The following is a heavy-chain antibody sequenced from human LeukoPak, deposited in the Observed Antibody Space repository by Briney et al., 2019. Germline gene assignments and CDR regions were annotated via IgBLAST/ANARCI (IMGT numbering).Heavy chain of an antibody. CDR3: GAGHPRVDY. Sequence: ASVKVPCKASGYTFTSYGITWVRQAPGQGLEWMGWTSTYNDGKNYAQSLQGRITMTTDTSTNTAYMELSSLRSDDTAVYYCGAGHPRVDYWGQGTLVTVSS. CDR1: GYTFTSYG. V-gene: IGHV1-18*01. CDR2: TSTYNDGK. J-gene: IGHJ4*02.